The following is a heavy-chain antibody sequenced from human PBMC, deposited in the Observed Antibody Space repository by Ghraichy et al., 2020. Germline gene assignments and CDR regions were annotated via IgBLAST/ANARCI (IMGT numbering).Heavy chain of an antibody. D-gene: IGHD3-22*01. Sequence: GGSLRLSCAASGFTFSSYAMSWVRQAPGKGLEWVSAVSGNGRKTYYGDSVKGRFTTSRDNSKNTLYLQMNSLRAEDTAVYYCAKEFDSSGFFDYWGQGTLVTVSS. V-gene: IGHV3-23*01. CDR3: AKEFDSSGFFDY. CDR2: VSGNGRKT. J-gene: IGHJ4*02. CDR1: GFTFSSYA.